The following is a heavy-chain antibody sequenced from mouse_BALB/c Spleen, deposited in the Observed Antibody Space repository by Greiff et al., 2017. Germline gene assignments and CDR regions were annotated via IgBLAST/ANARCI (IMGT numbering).Heavy chain of an antibody. J-gene: IGHJ4*01. V-gene: IGHV1-7*01. CDR1: GYTFTSYW. CDR3: ARDITTVVATDAMDY. CDR2: INPSTGYT. D-gene: IGHD1-1*01. Sequence: VMLVESGAELAKPGASVKMSCKASGYTFTSYWMHWVKQRPGQGLEWIGYINPSTGYTEYNQKFKDKATLTADKSSSTAYMQLSSLTSEDSAVYYCARDITTVVATDAMDYWGQGTSVTVSS.